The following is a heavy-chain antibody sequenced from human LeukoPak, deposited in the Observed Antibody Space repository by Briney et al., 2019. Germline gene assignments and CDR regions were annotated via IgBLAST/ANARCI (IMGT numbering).Heavy chain of an antibody. CDR3: ATAYYCGGDCYPPGMDV. Sequence: ASVKVSCKVSGYTLTELSMHWVRQAPGKGLEWMGGFDPEDGETIYAQKFQGRVTMTEDTSADTAYMELSSLRSEDTAVYYCATAYYCGGDCYPPGMDVWGQGTTVTVSS. D-gene: IGHD2-21*02. CDR2: FDPEDGET. J-gene: IGHJ6*02. V-gene: IGHV1-24*01. CDR1: GYTLTELS.